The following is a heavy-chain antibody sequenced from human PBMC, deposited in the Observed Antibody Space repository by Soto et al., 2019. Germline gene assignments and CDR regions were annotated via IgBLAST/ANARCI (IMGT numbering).Heavy chain of an antibody. CDR1: GFTFSKYG. J-gene: IGHJ4*02. V-gene: IGHV3-33*01. CDR2: IWNDGIRK. CDR3: ARDDDNDANALDY. Sequence: GGSLRLSCAASGFTFSKYGMHWVSQVPGKGLEWVALIWNDGIRKVYVDSVKGRFTISRDNSKNTLDLQMNNLRDEDTAVYYCARDDDNDANALDYWGPGTLVTVSS.